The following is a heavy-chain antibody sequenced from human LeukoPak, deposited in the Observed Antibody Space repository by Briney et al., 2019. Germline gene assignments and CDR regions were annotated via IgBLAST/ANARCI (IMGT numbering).Heavy chain of an antibody. CDR1: GFTFSTYA. J-gene: IGHJ4*02. Sequence: GGSLRLSCAASGFTFSTYAMSWVRQAPGKGLEWVSAITSSGRSTYYADSVKGRFTISRDNSKNSLYLQMNSLRTEDTALYYCAKDLGYSYGYGIDYWGQGTLVTVSS. D-gene: IGHD5-18*01. CDR3: AKDLGYSYGYGIDY. CDR2: ITSSGRST. V-gene: IGHV3-43*02.